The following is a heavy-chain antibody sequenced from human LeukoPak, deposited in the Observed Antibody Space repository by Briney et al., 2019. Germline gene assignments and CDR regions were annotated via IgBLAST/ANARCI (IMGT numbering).Heavy chain of an antibody. D-gene: IGHD6-13*01. CDR3: ARDRTPTGIAAAGYFDY. Sequence: GGSLRLSCAASGFTFSSYAMTWVRQAPGKGLEWVSAISGHGDGTYYADSVRGRFTTSRDNSKNALYLQMNSLRAEDTAVYYCARDRTPTGIAAAGYFDYWGQGTLVTVSS. V-gene: IGHV3-23*01. CDR1: GFTFSSYA. CDR2: ISGHGDGT. J-gene: IGHJ4*02.